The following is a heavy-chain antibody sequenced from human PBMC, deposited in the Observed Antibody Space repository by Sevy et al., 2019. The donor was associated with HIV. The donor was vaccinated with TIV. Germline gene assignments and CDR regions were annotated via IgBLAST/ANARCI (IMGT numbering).Heavy chain of an antibody. CDR3: ARSNSGSFDY. Sequence: GGSLRLSCAASGFSFSTYWMHWVRQAPGKGLEWVANIKQDESEKYYVASVKGRFTISRDNAKNSEYLQMKSLRPEETAIYYGARSNSGSFDYWGQGTLVTVSS. J-gene: IGHJ4*02. V-gene: IGHV3-7*01. CDR2: IKQDESEK. D-gene: IGHD3-22*01. CDR1: GFSFSTYW.